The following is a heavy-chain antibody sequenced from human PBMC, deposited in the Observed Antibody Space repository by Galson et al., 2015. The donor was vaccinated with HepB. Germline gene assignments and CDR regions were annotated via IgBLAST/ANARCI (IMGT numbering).Heavy chain of an antibody. J-gene: IGHJ4*02. Sequence: SLRLSCAASGFTFSSYAMTWVRQAPGKGLEWVSHISGSGGSTYYADSVKGRFTISRDNSKNTLYPQMNSLRADDTAVYYCAKSPYDSGSTHYFDYWGQGTLVTVSS. V-gene: IGHV3-23*01. CDR3: AKSPYDSGSTHYFDY. D-gene: IGHD3-10*01. CDR2: ISGSGGST. CDR1: GFTFSSYA.